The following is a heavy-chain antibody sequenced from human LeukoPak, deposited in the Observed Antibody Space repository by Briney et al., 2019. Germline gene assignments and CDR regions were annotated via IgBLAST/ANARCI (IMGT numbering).Heavy chain of an antibody. J-gene: IGHJ4*02. CDR2: IYYSGST. V-gene: IGHV4-34*01. CDR3: ARDLIVPDAMTGSGSYSTDY. Sequence: SETLSLTCAVYGGSFSGYYWSWIRQPPGKGLKWIGSIYYSGSTYYNPSLKSRVTISVDTSKNQFSLKLSSVTAADTAVYYCARDLIVPDAMTGSGSYSTDYWGQGTLATVSS. D-gene: IGHD3-10*01. CDR1: GGSFSGYY.